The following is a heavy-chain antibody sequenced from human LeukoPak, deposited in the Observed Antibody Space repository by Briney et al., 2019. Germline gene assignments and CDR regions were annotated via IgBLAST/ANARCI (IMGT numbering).Heavy chain of an antibody. CDR2: IRYNGDRT. Sequence: PGGSLRLSCATSGFSFSTYGIHWVRQVPGRGLEWVAFIRYNGDRTHYADSVKGRFTISRDNSKNTLYLQMNSLRVEDTAVYYCAREHYFYHMDGWGEGTTVTVSS. V-gene: IGHV3-30*02. CDR3: AREHYFYHMDG. J-gene: IGHJ6*03. CDR1: GFSFSTYG.